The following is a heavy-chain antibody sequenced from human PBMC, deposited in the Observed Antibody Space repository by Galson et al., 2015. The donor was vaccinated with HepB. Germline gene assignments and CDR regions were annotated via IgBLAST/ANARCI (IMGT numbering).Heavy chain of an antibody. J-gene: IGHJ4*02. CDR3: VRSRYTTSWFDY. CDR2: ISSSDSTI. Sequence: SLRLSCAASGFTFSDYYVSWIRQAPGKGLEWVSYISSSDSTIYYVDSVKGRFTISRDNAKNTLYLQLNSLRAEDTALYYCVRSRYTTSWFDYWGQGTLVTVSS. CDR1: GFTFSDYY. V-gene: IGHV3-11*04. D-gene: IGHD6-13*01.